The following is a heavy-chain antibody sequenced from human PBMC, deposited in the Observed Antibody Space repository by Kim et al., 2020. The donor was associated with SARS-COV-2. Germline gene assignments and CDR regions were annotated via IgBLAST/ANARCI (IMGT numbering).Heavy chain of an antibody. D-gene: IGHD5-12*01. V-gene: IGHV3-30*04. CDR2: ISHDGSRI. CDR1: GFTFSSRA. J-gene: IGHJ4*01. Sequence: GGSLRLSCAASGFTFSSRAMHWVRQTPGKGLEWVAAISHDGSRIFYADSVKGRFTISRDNSKDTLYLQMFSLTSDDTSVYFCARDGPTTWSSSFDY. CDR3: ARDGPTTWSSSFDY.